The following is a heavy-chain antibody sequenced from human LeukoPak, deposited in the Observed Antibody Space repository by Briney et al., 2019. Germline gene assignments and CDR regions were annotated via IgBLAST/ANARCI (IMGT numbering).Heavy chain of an antibody. CDR1: GFTFSTYA. Sequence: GGSLRLSCAASGFTFSTYAMSWVRQAPGKGLEWVSAYSGSGGSTFYADSVKGRFTVSRDNSKNTLYLQMNSLRAEVTAVYYCARAGGYSSGWYPGYFDYWGQGTLVTVSS. CDR2: YSGSGGST. J-gene: IGHJ4*02. CDR3: ARAGGYSSGWYPGYFDY. D-gene: IGHD6-19*01. V-gene: IGHV3-23*01.